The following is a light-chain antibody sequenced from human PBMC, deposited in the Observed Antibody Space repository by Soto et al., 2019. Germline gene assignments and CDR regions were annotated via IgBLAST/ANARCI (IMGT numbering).Light chain of an antibody. J-gene: IGKJ3*01. CDR3: QKYNSAPLT. Sequence: DIQMTQSPSSLSASVGDRVTITCRASQDISNYLAWYQQKPGKVPKVLIYAASTLQSGVPSRFSGSGSGTDFTLTISSLQPEDVATYYCQKYNSAPLTFGPGTKVDIK. V-gene: IGKV1-27*01. CDR2: AAS. CDR1: QDISNY.